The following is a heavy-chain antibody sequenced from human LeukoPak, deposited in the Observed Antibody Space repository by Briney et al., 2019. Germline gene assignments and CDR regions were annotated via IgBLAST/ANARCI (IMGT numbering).Heavy chain of an antibody. CDR2: IDWDDDK. Sequence: SGPTLVNPPQTLTLTCTFSGLSLRSSGMCVSWIRQPPGKALEWLARIDWDDDKYYSTSLKTRLTISKDTSKNQVVLTMTNMDPVDTATYFCARMGYYDEDYWGQGTLVTVSS. J-gene: IGHJ4*02. CDR3: ARMGYYDEDY. CDR1: GLSLRSSGMC. V-gene: IGHV2-70*11. D-gene: IGHD3-22*01.